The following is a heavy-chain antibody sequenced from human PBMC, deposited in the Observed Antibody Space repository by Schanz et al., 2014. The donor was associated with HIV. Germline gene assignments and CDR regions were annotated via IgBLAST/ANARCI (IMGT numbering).Heavy chain of an antibody. Sequence: QAQLVQSGAEMKKSGASVRVSCKASGYSFSAYYMHWVRQAPGQGPEWMGWINPNSGGSKFAQKFQGRVTLTTDTSINTAYMDLRSLRSDDTAVYYCARGAAEMATMTPWRYWGQGTLVTVSS. D-gene: IGHD5-12*01. CDR3: ARGAAEMATMTPWRY. CDR2: INPNSGGS. J-gene: IGHJ4*02. CDR1: GYSFSAYY. V-gene: IGHV1-2*02.